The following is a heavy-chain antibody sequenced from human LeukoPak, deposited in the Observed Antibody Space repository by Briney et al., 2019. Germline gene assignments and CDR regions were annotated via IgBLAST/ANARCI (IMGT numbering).Heavy chain of an antibody. CDR2: ISYDGSNK. CDR1: GFTFSSYG. D-gene: IGHD6-19*01. V-gene: IGHV3-30*03. CDR3: ARDTYSSGWWTVDY. J-gene: IGHJ4*02. Sequence: GGSLRLSCAASGFTFSSYGMHWVRQAPGKGLEWVAVISYDGSNKYYADSVKGRFTISRDNSKNTLYLQMNSLRAEDTAVYYCARDTYSSGWWTVDYWGQGTLVTVSS.